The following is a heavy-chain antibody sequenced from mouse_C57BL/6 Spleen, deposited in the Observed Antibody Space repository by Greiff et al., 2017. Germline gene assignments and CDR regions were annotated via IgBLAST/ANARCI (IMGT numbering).Heavy chain of an antibody. CDR2: INPSSGYT. CDR1: GYTFTSYW. V-gene: IGHV1-7*01. D-gene: IGHD1-1*01. Sequence: QVQLQQSGAELAKPGASVKLSCKASGYTFTSYWMHWVKQRPGQGLEWIGYINPSSGYTKYNQKFKDKATLTADQSSSTAYMQLSSLTYEDSAVYYCARSRDYYGSSYDYWGQGTTLTVSS. J-gene: IGHJ2*01. CDR3: ARSRDYYGSSYDY.